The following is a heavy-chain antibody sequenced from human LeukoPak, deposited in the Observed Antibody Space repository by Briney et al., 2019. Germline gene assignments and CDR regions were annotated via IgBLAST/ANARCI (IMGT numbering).Heavy chain of an antibody. Sequence: SETLSLTCAVYGGPFSGYYWSWIRQPPGKGLEWIGEINHSGSTNYNPSLKSRVTISVDTSKNQFSLKLSSVTAADTAVYYCASFFTMTNAFDIWGQGTMVTVSS. CDR3: ASFFTMTNAFDI. D-gene: IGHD4-17*01. CDR1: GGPFSGYY. J-gene: IGHJ3*02. V-gene: IGHV4-34*01. CDR2: INHSGST.